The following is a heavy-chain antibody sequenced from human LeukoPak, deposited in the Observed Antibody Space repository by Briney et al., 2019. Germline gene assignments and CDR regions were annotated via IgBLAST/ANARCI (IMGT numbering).Heavy chain of an antibody. CDR3: ARGDWLPLPYAFDH. J-gene: IGHJ4*02. Sequence: GGSLRLSCAASESTFSSYWMSWVRQAPGKGLEWVASIKQDGSEKYYVDSVRGRFTISRDNAKNSLYLQMNSLRAEDTAVYYCARGDWLPLPYAFDHWGQGTLVTVSS. CDR2: IKQDGSEK. CDR1: ESTFSSYW. D-gene: IGHD5-12*01. V-gene: IGHV3-7*01.